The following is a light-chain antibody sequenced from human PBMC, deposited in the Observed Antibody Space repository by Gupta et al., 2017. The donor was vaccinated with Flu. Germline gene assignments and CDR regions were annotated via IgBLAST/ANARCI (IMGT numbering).Light chain of an antibody. J-gene: IGLJ3*02. Sequence: SALPQPASVSGSPGPSITISCTGSSRDVGAYNYVSWYQQRPGEVPRLLIYDVAKRPSADAGRFSGSKYGTTASVTTTALQADEEGDYYCPSETTNGNIWLFGGGTKLTVL. CDR1: SRDVGAYNY. V-gene: IGLV2-14*03. CDR3: PSETTNGNIWL. CDR2: DVA.